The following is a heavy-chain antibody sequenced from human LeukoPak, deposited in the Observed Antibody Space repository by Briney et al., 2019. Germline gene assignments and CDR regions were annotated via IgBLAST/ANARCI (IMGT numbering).Heavy chain of an antibody. J-gene: IGHJ4*02. CDR1: GFTFSSYW. Sequence: QTGGSLRLSCAASGFTFSSYWMRWVRQAPGKGLEGVANIKNDGSEEYYVDSVKGRFTISRDNAKNSLFLQMNSLTVEDTAVYYCARAIRGSAVDTGDRWGQGTLVTVS. CDR2: IKNDGSEE. CDR3: ARAIRGSAVDTGDR. D-gene: IGHD3-10*01. V-gene: IGHV3-7*01.